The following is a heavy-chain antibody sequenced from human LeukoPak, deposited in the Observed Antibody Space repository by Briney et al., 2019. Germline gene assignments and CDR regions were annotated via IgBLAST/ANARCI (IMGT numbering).Heavy chain of an antibody. J-gene: IGHJ5*02. Sequence: ASVKVSCKASGYTFTSYDINWVRRATGQGLEWMGWMNPNSGNTGYAQKFQGRVTMTRNTSISTAYMELSSLRSEDTAAYYCARGPNAVRVATWGQGTLVTVSS. V-gene: IGHV1-8*01. D-gene: IGHD5-12*01. CDR2: MNPNSGNT. CDR1: GYTFTSYD. CDR3: ARGPNAVRVAT.